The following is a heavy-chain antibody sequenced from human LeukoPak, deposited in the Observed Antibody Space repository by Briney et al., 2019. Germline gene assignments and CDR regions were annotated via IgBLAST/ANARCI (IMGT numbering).Heavy chain of an antibody. D-gene: IGHD1-26*01. CDR3: AARRWELLSYFDS. V-gene: IGHV4-4*07. Sequence: SETLSLTCTVSGGSISSYYWSWIRQPAGKGLEWIGRIFISGSTNCNPSLKSRVTMSVDTSKNQFSLKLSSVTAADTAVYYCAARRWELLSYFDSWGQGTLVTVSS. J-gene: IGHJ4*02. CDR2: IFISGST. CDR1: GGSISSYY.